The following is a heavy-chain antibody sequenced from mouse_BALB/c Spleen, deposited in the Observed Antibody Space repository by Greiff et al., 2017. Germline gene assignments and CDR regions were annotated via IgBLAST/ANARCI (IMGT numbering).Heavy chain of an antibody. CDR2: IDPANGNT. J-gene: IGHJ2*01. V-gene: IGHV14-3*02. CDR1: GFNIKDTY. Sequence: VQLQQSGAELVKPGASVKLSCTASGFNIKDTYMHWVKQRPEQGLEWIGRIDPANGNTKYDPKFQGKATITADTSSNTAYLQLSSLTSEDTAVYYCARDYYGRGDYFDYWGQGTTLTVSA. D-gene: IGHD1-1*01. CDR3: ARDYYGRGDYFDY.